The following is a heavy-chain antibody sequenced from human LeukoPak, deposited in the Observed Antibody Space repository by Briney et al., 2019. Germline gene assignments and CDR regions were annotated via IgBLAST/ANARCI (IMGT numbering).Heavy chain of an antibody. CDR1: GFTFTNYG. Sequence: GGSLRLSCATSGFTFTNYGMHWVRQAPGKGLEWVAFVGFDGTKKYYADSVKGRFTISRDNSKNTLYLRMNSLRAEDTAVYYCAKDLLRYFDWFPGGFDPWGQGTLVTVSS. D-gene: IGHD3-9*01. CDR3: AKDLLRYFDWFPGGFDP. J-gene: IGHJ5*02. V-gene: IGHV3-30*02. CDR2: VGFDGTKK.